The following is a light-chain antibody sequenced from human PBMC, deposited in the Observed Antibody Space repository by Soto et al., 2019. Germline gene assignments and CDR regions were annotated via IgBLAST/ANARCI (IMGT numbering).Light chain of an antibody. J-gene: IGKJ4*01. CDR1: QGVSRK. CDR2: GAS. Sequence: EIVMTQSPATLSVAPGERVTFSCRASQGVSRKLAWYQHKPGQAPRLLVSGASTGATGIPARFSGSGSGTEFSRTSSILQSEDCADYYSQQYYTWPITFGGGTKVEIK. CDR3: QQYYTWPIT. V-gene: IGKV3-15*01.